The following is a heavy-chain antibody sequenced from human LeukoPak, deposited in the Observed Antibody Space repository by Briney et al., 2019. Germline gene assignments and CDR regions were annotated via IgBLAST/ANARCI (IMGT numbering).Heavy chain of an antibody. V-gene: IGHV4-38-2*02. Sequence: SETLSLTCTVSGYSISSGYYWGWIRQPPGKGLEWIGSIYHSGRTFYNPSLKSRVTISVDTSKNQFSLKLSSVTAADTAVYYCVGVCYTHYYMDVWGKGTTVTVSS. CDR2: IYHSGRT. D-gene: IGHD2-8*01. CDR3: VGVCYTHYYMDV. J-gene: IGHJ6*03. CDR1: GYSISSGYY.